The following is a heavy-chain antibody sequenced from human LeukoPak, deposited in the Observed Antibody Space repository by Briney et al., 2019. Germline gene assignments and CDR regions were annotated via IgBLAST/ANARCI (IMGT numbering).Heavy chain of an antibody. CDR3: AKGSVVYYDFWSGSYSDY. Sequence: GGSLRLSCAASGFNFVTYTMDWVRQAPGKGLEWVSVIANSGETKYYADSVRGRFTISRDNSKNTLYLQMDSLRAEDTAIYYCAKGSVVYYDFWSGSYSDYWGQGTLVTVSS. CDR1: GFNFVTYT. CDR2: IANSGETK. D-gene: IGHD3-3*01. J-gene: IGHJ4*02. V-gene: IGHV3-23*01.